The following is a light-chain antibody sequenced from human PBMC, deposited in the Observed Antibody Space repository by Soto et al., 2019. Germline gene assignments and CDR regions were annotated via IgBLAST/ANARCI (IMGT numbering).Light chain of an antibody. CDR2: GAS. CDR3: QQYGRT. CDR1: QSVSTY. V-gene: IGKV3-20*01. J-gene: IGKJ4*01. Sequence: EVVLTQSPGTVSLSPGERATLSCRASQSVSTYLAWYQQQPGQAPRLLIYGASSRATGIPDRFSGSGSGTDFTLTISRLEPEDSAVYYCQQYGRTFGGGTKVDIK.